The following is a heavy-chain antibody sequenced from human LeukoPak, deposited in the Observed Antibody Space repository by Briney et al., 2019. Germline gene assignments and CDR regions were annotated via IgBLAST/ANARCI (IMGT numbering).Heavy chain of an antibody. CDR1: GGSISSYY. CDR3: AKRQGPNSGSYDYFDP. J-gene: IGHJ5*02. D-gene: IGHD1-26*01. CDR2: IHSSGYT. Sequence: SETLSLTCTVSGGSISSYYWSWIRQPPGQGLEWIAYIHSSGYTNYNPSLKRRVTISVDTSKNQFSLKVTSVTAADTAVYYCAKRQGPNSGSYDYFDPWGQGTLVTVSS. V-gene: IGHV4-4*09.